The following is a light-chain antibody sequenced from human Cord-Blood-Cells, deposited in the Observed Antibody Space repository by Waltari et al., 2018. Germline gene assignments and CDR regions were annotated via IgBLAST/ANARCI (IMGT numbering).Light chain of an antibody. J-gene: IGKJ2*03. Sequence: EIVLTQSPGTLSLSPGERATLSCRASQSVSSSYLAWYPQNPGQAPRLLIYGESSRATGIPDRFSGSGSGTDFTRTISRLEPEDFAVYYCQQYGSSPYSFGQGTKLEIK. CDR2: GES. CDR1: QSVSSSY. V-gene: IGKV3-20*01. CDR3: QQYGSSPYS.